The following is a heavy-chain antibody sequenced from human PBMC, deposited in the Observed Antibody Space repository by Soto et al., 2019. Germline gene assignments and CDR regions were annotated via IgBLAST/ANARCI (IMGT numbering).Heavy chain of an antibody. D-gene: IGHD2-15*01. CDR1: GGTFSSYT. CDR3: ARGAQAYCSGGSCYSWFDP. V-gene: IGHV1-69*02. CDR2: IIPILGIA. J-gene: IGHJ5*02. Sequence: QVQLVQSGAEVKKPGSSVKVSCKASGGTFSSYTISWVRQAPGQGLEWMGRIIPILGIANYAQKFQGRVTITADKSTSTAYMELSSLRSEDTAVYYCARGAQAYCSGGSCYSWFDPWAREPWSPSPQ.